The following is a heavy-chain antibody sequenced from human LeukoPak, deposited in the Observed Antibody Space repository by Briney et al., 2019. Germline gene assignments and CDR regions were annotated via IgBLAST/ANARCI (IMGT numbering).Heavy chain of an antibody. CDR3: ARDRLGAARTLGGFDY. Sequence: ASVKVSCKASGFTFSTSAVQWVRQARGQRLEWIGWIVVGSGNTHYALKFQERVTITRDVSRNTAYMELSSLRAEDTAVYYCARDRLGAARTLGGFDYWGQGTLVTVSS. CDR2: IVVGSGNT. D-gene: IGHD6-6*01. V-gene: IGHV1-58*01. CDR1: GFTFSTSA. J-gene: IGHJ4*02.